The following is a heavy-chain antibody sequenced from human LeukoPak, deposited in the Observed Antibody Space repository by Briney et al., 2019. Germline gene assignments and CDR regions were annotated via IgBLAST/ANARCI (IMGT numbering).Heavy chain of an antibody. CDR3: ARDPRNVGLAP. CDR2: NNGDGSTT. Sequence: GGSLRLSCVASGFSLSGYWMYWVRQAPGKGLMYISRNNGDGSTTNYADIVKGRFTMSRDNVKNTLYLQMNSLRVEDTAVYYCARDPRNVGLAPWGQGTLVTVSS. V-gene: IGHV3-74*01. J-gene: IGHJ5*02. D-gene: IGHD2-15*01. CDR1: GFSLSGYW.